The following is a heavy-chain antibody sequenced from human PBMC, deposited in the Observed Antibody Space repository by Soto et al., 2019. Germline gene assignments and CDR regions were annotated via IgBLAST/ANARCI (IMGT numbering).Heavy chain of an antibody. CDR2: IKEDGSEK. D-gene: IGHD6-19*01. Sequence: ETLSLTCTVSGGSISSYYWSWIRQAPGKGLEWVAIIKEDGSEKYYVDSFKGRFSISRHNANNSLYLQMDSLIVEDTPVYYCVRGSGFLPDQWGQGTHVTVSA. V-gene: IGHV3-7*01. CDR3: VRGSGFLPDQ. J-gene: IGHJ4*02. CDR1: GGSISSYY.